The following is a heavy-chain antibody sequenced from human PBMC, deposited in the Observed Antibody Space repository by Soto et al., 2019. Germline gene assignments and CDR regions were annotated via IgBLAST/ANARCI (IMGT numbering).Heavy chain of an antibody. V-gene: IGHV1-18*01. CDR1: GYTFTSYG. D-gene: IGHD4-17*01. J-gene: IGHJ4*02. CDR2: ISAYNGNT. CDR3: ARVTVTTASFDY. Sequence: ASVKVSCKASGYTFTSYGITWVRQAPGQGLEWMGWISAYNGNTNYAQNLQGRVTMTTDTSTSTAYMDLRSLRSDDTAVYYCARVTVTTASFDYWGQGTLVTVSS.